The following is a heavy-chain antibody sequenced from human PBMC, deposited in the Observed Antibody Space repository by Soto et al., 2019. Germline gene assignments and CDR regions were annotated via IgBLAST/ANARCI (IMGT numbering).Heavy chain of an antibody. J-gene: IGHJ5*01. Sequence: QLVESGGGLVKPGGSVRLSCAASGFIFRNAWMSWVRQAPGKGLEWVGRIKSKSSGGTTDYAAPLEDRATISGDDSKNTLFLQVTSLTIEDTAVYFCTSEKGWRQSPFDSWGQGALVTVSS. CDR3: TSEKGWRQSPFDS. CDR1: GFIFRNAW. V-gene: IGHV3-15*01. D-gene: IGHD4-4*01. CDR2: IKSKSSGGTT.